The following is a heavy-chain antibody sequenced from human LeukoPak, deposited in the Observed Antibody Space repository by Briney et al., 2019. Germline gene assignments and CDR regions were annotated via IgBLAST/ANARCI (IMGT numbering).Heavy chain of an antibody. CDR1: GFTFSNYG. CDR2: IRYDGNNK. Sequence: GGSLRLSCGASGFTFSNYGMLWVRQAPGKGLEWVAFIRYDGNNKLYADSMKGRFTISRDNFKNTLYLHINSLRAEDTAVYYCVKDNPLDYWGQGTLVIVSS. V-gene: IGHV3-30*02. CDR3: VKDNPLDY. J-gene: IGHJ4*02. D-gene: IGHD1-14*01.